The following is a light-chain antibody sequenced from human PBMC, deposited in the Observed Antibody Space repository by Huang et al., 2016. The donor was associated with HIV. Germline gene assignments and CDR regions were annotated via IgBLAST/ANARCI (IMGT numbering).Light chain of an antibody. Sequence: DIVMTQAPLSLPVNPGEPASISCRSSLSLLHSADGNTYLDWYRQKPGQSPQLLIYTRSDRAAGVPDRFTGSGSVTDFTLKISRVEAEDVGIYYYMQRLEFPWTFGPGTKVDIK. CDR2: TRS. CDR3: MQRLEFPWT. J-gene: IGKJ3*01. CDR1: LSLLHSADGNTY. V-gene: IGKV2-40*01.